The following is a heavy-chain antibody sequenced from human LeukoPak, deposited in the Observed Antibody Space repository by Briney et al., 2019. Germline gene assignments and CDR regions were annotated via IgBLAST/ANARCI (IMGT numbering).Heavy chain of an antibody. CDR3: AKEGLVTQYYFDY. CDR2: IRYDGSNK. V-gene: IGHV3-30*02. D-gene: IGHD3-9*01. Sequence: PGGSLRLSCAASAFTFSRYSMHWVRQAPGKGLEWVAFIRYDGSNKYYADSVKGRFTISRDNSKNTLYLQMNSLRAEDTAVYYCAKEGLVTQYYFDYWGQGTLVTVSS. J-gene: IGHJ4*02. CDR1: AFTFSRYS.